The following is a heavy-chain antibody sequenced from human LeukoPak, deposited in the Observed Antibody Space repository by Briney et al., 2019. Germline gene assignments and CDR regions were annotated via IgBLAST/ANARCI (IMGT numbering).Heavy chain of an antibody. V-gene: IGHV3-23*01. CDR1: GFTFSSYA. J-gene: IGHJ4*02. CDR3: ARDGQKWLRPTVIDY. D-gene: IGHD5-12*01. CDR2: ISGSGGST. Sequence: PGGSLRLSCAASGFTFSSYAMSWVRQAPGKGLEWVSAISGSGGSTYYADSVKGRFTISRDNSKNTLYLQMNSLRAEDTAVYYCARDGQKWLRPTVIDYWGQGTLVTVSS.